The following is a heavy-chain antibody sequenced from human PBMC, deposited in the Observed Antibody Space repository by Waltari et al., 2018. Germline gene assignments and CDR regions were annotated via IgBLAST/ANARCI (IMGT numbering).Heavy chain of an antibody. Sequence: QVQLVQSAVEVKKPGASVTASSKPSCAPFRSYAITWVRQAPGQRLEWMGRIIPIFGTANYAQKFQGRVTITADKSTSTAYMELSSLRSEDTAVYYCARDYYEDSSGYGTGFDPWGQGTLVTVSS. D-gene: IGHD3-22*01. V-gene: IGHV1-69*06. CDR3: ARDYYEDSSGYGTGFDP. CDR1: CAPFRSYA. J-gene: IGHJ5*02. CDR2: IIPIFGTA.